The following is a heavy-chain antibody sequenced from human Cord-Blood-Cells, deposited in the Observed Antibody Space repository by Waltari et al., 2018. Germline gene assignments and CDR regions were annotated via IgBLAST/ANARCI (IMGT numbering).Heavy chain of an antibody. CDR2: IRYDGSNK. CDR3: AKWGVVPAAMGFDY. CDR1: GLPFGSFG. V-gene: IGHV3-30*02. J-gene: IGHJ4*02. D-gene: IGHD2-2*01. Sequence: VQLVESGGGVVQPGGSLRLSCAASGLPFGSFGLHWVRQAPGKGLEWVAFIRYDGSNKYYADSVKGRFTISRDNSKNTLYLQMNSLRAEDTAVYYCAKWGVVPAAMGFDYWGQGTLVTVSS.